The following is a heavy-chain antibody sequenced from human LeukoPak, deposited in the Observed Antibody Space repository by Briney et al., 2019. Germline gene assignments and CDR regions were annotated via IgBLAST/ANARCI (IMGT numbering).Heavy chain of an antibody. CDR3: ARNVNSLRWSLSFDY. CDR1: GFIFSDYS. D-gene: IGHD4-23*01. CDR2: ISGCSSTT. V-gene: IGHV3-48*02. J-gene: IGHJ4*02. Sequence: GGSLRLSCAASGFIFSDYSMNWVRQAPGKGLEWVSYISGCSSTTYYADSVKGRFTISRDNAKNSLYLQMNSLRDEDTAVYYCARNVNSLRWSLSFDYWGQGTLVTVSS.